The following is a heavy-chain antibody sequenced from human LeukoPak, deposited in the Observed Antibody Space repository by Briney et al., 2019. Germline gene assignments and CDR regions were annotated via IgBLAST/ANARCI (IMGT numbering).Heavy chain of an antibody. V-gene: IGHV3-48*01. CDR3: ARVSSKVLLWFGGTFDY. D-gene: IGHD3-10*01. CDR2: ISSSSSTI. J-gene: IGHJ4*02. CDR1: GFTFSSYS. Sequence: GGSLRLSCAASGFTFSSYSMNWVRQAPGKGLEWVSYISSSSSTIYYADSVKGRFTISRDNSKNTLYLQMNSLRAEDTAVYYCARVSSKVLLWFGGTFDYWGQGTLVTVSS.